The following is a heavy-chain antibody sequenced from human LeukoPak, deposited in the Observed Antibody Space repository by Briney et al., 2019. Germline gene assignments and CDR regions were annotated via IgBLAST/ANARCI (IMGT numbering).Heavy chain of an antibody. CDR3: GKGSTYSGSLVDY. CDR1: GLNVRGIY. J-gene: IGHJ4*02. D-gene: IGHD1-26*01. V-gene: IGHV3-53*01. Sequence: GGSLRLSCATSGLNVRGIYMSWVRQAPGKGPEWLSVIYVGGSTYYADSVKGRFTISRDDSWNTLYLQMNSLRVEDTAVYYCGKGSTYSGSLVDYWGQGTLVTVSS. CDR2: IYVGGST.